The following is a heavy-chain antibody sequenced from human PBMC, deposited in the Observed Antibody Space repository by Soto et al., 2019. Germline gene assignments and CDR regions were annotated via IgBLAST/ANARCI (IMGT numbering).Heavy chain of an antibody. CDR2: IYTSGST. CDR1: GGSISSYY. D-gene: IGHD3-22*01. V-gene: IGHV4-4*07. CDR3: AREVYYYDSSGYYFFDY. Sequence: PSETLSLTCTVSGGSISSYYWSWTRQPAGKGLEWIGRIYTSGSTNYNPSLKSRVTMSVDTSKNQFSLKLSSVTAADTAVYYCAREVYYYDSSGYYFFDYWGQGTLVTVSS. J-gene: IGHJ4*02.